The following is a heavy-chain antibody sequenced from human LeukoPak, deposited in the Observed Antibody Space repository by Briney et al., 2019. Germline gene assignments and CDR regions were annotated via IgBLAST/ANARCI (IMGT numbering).Heavy chain of an antibody. V-gene: IGHV3-30*04. CDR3: AREDTSGYYNPDY. CDR1: GFIFSTYA. CDR2: ISYDGSNT. Sequence: GGSLRLSCAASGFIFSTYAMHWVRQAPGKGLEWVALISYDGSNTYYADSLKGRFTISRDSSKNTLYLQMNSLRAEDTAVYYCAREDTSGYYNPDYWGQGTLVTVSS. D-gene: IGHD3-22*01. J-gene: IGHJ4*02.